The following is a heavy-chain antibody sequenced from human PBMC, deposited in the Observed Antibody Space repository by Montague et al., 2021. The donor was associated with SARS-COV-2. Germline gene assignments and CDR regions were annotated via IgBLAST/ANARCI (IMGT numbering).Heavy chain of an antibody. J-gene: IGHJ4*02. CDR3: ARAFIAAAGTTSFDY. D-gene: IGHD6-13*01. Sequence: SETLSLTCTVSGGSITTSSYYWSWIRQPPGKGLEWTGSIYYSGSTYYNPSLKSRVTISVDTSKNQFSLKLSSVTAADTAVYYCARAFIAAAGTTSFDYWGQGTLVTVSS. CDR1: GGSITTSSYY. CDR2: IYYSGST. V-gene: IGHV4-39*01.